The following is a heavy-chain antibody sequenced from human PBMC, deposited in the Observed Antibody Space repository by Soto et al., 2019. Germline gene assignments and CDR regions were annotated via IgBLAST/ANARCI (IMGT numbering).Heavy chain of an antibody. J-gene: IGHJ3*02. Sequence: EVQLVESGGGLVQPGGSLRLSCAASGFTFSSYWMHWVRQAPGKGLVWVSRSNSDGSSTSYADCVKGRFTITRDNAKNTLYLHMNSLRAEDTAVYYCATARSSWEADAFDIWGQGTMVTVSS. D-gene: IGHD1-26*01. CDR3: ATARSSWEADAFDI. CDR2: SNSDGSST. CDR1: GFTFSSYW. V-gene: IGHV3-74*01.